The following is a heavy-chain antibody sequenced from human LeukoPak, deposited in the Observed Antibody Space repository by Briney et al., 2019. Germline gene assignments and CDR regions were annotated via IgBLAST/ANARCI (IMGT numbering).Heavy chain of an antibody. CDR1: GGSISSYY. J-gene: IGHJ5*02. V-gene: IGHV4-4*07. D-gene: IGHD2/OR15-2a*01. Sequence: SETLCLTCTVSGGSISSYYWNWIRQPAGKGLEWIGRIYSSGSTNYNPSLQSRVAMSVDTSKNQISLKLTSVTAADTAVYYCARDPSFSSGWFDPWGQGTLVTVSS. CDR3: ARDPSFSSGWFDP. CDR2: IYSSGST.